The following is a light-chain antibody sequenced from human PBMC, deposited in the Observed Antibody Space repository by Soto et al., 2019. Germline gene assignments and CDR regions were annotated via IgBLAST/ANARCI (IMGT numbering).Light chain of an antibody. V-gene: IGLV2-14*01. J-gene: IGLJ2*01. CDR2: EVR. CDR3: SSYASGSALEV. CDR1: SSDIGGYNY. Sequence: QSALTQPASVSGSPGQSITISCTGASSDIGGYNYVSWYQQHPGKAPKLIIYEVRNRPSGVSTRFSGFKSGNTASLTISGLQTEDEADYYCSSYASGSALEVFGGGTKLTVL.